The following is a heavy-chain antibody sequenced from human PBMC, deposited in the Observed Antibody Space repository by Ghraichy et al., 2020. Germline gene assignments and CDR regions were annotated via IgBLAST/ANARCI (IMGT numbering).Heavy chain of an antibody. D-gene: IGHD3-10*01. V-gene: IGHV4-34*01. CDR1: GGSFSGYY. J-gene: IGHJ5*02. Sequence: SETLSLTCAVYGGSFSGYYWSWIRQPPGKGLEWIGEINHSGSTNYNPSLKSRVTISVDTSKNQFSLKLSSVTAADTAVYYCAGGRPRGRSGSYPSPNRWFDPWGQGTLVTVSS. CDR3: AGGRPRGRSGSYPSPNRWFDP. CDR2: INHSGST.